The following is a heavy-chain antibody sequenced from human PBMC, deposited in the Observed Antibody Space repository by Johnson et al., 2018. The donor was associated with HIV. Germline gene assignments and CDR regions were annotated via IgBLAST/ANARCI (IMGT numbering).Heavy chain of an antibody. Sequence: QVQLVESGGGVVQPGRSLRLSCAASGFTFSNYAMHWVRQAPGKGLEWVALISYDASNKYYADSVEGRFTISRDNSKNTLYLQMNSLRAEDTAVYYCARERDPQDAFDIWGQGTMVTVSS. CDR1: GFTFSNYA. CDR2: ISYDASNK. CDR3: ARERDPQDAFDI. V-gene: IGHV3-30*04. J-gene: IGHJ3*02.